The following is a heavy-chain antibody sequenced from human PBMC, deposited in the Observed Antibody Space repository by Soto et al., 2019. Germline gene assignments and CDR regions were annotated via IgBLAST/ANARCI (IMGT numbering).Heavy chain of an antibody. V-gene: IGHV4-30-2*01. J-gene: IGHJ4*01. Sequence: QVQLQESGSGLVKPSQTPVLTCTVSGDSISRDGSSWSWLRQPPGKGLEWIGYIYHSGATYYYPSLKSRVTTSVDKSKNQFSLSLASVTAADTAVYYCAREMSYYFDSWGHGTLVTVSS. CDR1: GDSISRDGSS. CDR2: IYHSGAT. CDR3: AREMSYYFDS.